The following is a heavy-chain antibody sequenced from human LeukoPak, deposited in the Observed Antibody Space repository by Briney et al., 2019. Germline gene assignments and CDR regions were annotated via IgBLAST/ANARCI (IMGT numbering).Heavy chain of an antibody. Sequence: SETLSLTCTVSGGSISTYYWNWIRQPPGKGLECIGYISASGNTNYNPSLKSRVTISVDTSKSQFSLNLSSVTAADTAIYYCARLTGGGSYWGYFDYWGQGNLVTVSS. CDR1: GGSISTYY. CDR3: ARLTGGGSYWGYFDY. CDR2: ISASGNT. D-gene: IGHD1-26*01. J-gene: IGHJ4*02. V-gene: IGHV4-4*09.